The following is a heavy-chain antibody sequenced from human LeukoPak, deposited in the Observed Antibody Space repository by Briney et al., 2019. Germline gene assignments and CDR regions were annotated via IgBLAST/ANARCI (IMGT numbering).Heavy chain of an antibody. CDR2: IYHSGGT. Sequence: SEALSLTCTVSGGSISSGDYYWTWIRQPPGKGLEWIGYIYHSGGTYYNPSLKSRVTISVDTSKNQFSLKLTSVTAADMAVYYCASEGDTAMVWGQGTLVTVSS. CDR3: ASEGDTAMV. V-gene: IGHV4-30-4*01. D-gene: IGHD5-18*01. CDR1: GGSISSGDYY. J-gene: IGHJ4*02.